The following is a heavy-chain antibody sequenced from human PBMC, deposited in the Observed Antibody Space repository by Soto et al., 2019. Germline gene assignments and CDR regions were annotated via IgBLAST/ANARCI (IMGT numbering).Heavy chain of an antibody. CDR3: ARGPPYYYDSSGYSTDFDY. CDR1: DGSINNYY. D-gene: IGHD3-22*01. V-gene: IGHV4-59*08. Sequence: SETLSLTCTVSDGSINNYYWSWIRQPPGRGLEWIGYIYYTGSTYYNPSLKSRVTISVDTSKNQFSLKLSSVTAADTAVYYCARGPPYYYDSSGYSTDFDYWGQGTLVTVSS. J-gene: IGHJ4*02. CDR2: IYYTGST.